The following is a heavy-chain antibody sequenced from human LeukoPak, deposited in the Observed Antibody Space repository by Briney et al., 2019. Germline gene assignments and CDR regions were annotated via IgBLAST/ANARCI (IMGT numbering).Heavy chain of an antibody. CDR2: ISGSGGST. CDR3: TKKASYYDSSGALDY. J-gene: IGHJ4*02. CDR1: GFTFSEFA. V-gene: IGHV3-23*01. Sequence: GGSLRLSCTASGFTFSEFAMTWVRQAPGKGLEWLSVISGSGGSTYHADSVKGRFTISRDNSKNTLFLQMNSLRAEDTAVYYCTKKASYYDSSGALDYWGQGTLVTVSS. D-gene: IGHD3-22*01.